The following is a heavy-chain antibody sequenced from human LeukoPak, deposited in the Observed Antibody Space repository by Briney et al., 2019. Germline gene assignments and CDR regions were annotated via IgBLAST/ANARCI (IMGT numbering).Heavy chain of an antibody. V-gene: IGHV1-2*02. D-gene: IGHD3-10*01. Sequence: ASVKVSCKASGYTFTGYYMHWVRQAPGQGLEWVGWINPYSGGANSAQNFQGRVTMTRNTSISTAYMELSSLRSEDTAVYYCARSARGWFGELWGIHLGQGTLVTVSS. CDR2: INPYSGGA. J-gene: IGHJ4*02. CDR1: GYTFTGYY. CDR3: ARSARGWFGELWGIH.